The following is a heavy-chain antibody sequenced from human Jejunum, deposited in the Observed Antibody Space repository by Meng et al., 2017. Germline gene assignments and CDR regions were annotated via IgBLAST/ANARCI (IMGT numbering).Heavy chain of an antibody. J-gene: IGHJ4*02. CDR3: ARDHGSMSWFYY. D-gene: IGHD6-13*01. CDR2: IHYTGST. CDR1: GGSATNPIYY. Sequence: GSLRLSCTVSGGSATNPIYYWAWIRQPPGKGLEWIGTIHYTGSTDYNPSLESRVIISVDTSKNELSLKLSSVTAADTAVYYCARDHGSMSWFYYWGPGTLVTVSS. V-gene: IGHV4-39*07.